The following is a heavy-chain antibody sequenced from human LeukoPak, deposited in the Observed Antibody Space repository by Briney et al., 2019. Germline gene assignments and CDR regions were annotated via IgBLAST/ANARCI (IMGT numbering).Heavy chain of an antibody. CDR3: AKNSGDYTYYYSYFMDV. CDR2: ISSRSSYT. D-gene: IGHD4-17*01. CDR1: GFTVSSNY. Sequence: GGSLELPCAAPGFTVSSNYMGWVRQAPGKGLEWVSSISSRSSYTYYADSVKGRFTISRDNAKNSLYLQMNSLRAEDTAVYYCAKNSGDYTYYYSYFMDVWGKGTTVTISS. V-gene: IGHV3-21*01. J-gene: IGHJ6*03.